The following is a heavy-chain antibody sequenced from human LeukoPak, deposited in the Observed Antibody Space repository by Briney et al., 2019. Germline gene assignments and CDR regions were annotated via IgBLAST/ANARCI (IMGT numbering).Heavy chain of an antibody. V-gene: IGHV3-73*01. Sequence: PGGSLRLSCAASGFTFSGSAMHWVRQASGKGLEWVGRIRSKANSYATAHAASVKGRFTISRDNAKNSLYLQMNSLRAEDTAMYYCARPLMYYYGSETYFWFDPWGQGTLVTVSS. CDR1: GFTFSGSA. D-gene: IGHD3-10*01. J-gene: IGHJ5*02. CDR2: IRSKANSYAT. CDR3: ARPLMYYYGSETYFWFDP.